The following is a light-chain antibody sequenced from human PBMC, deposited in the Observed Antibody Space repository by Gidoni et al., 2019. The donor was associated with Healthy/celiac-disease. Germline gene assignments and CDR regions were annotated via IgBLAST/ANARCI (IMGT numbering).Light chain of an antibody. CDR2: KAS. J-gene: IGKJ4*01. CDR1: QSISSW. CDR3: QQYNSYPLT. V-gene: IGKV1-5*03. Sequence: DIQMIQSPSTLSASVGDRVTITCRASQSISSWLAWYQQKPGKAPKLLIYKASSLESGVPSRFSGSGSGTEFTLTISSLQPDDFATYYCQQYNSYPLTFXGXTKVEIK.